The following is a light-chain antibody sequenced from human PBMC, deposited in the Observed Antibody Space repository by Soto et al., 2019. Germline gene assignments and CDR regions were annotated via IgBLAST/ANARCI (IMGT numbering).Light chain of an antibody. CDR3: QQYYSIPRT. J-gene: IGKJ1*01. V-gene: IGKV4-1*01. CDR1: QSVLYSSNNKNY. CDR2: WAS. Sequence: DIVMTQSPDSLAVSLGERATINCKSSQSVLYSSNNKNYLAWYQQKSGQPPKLLIYWASTRESGVPDRFSGSGSGTDFTLTISSLQAEDVAVYSCQQYYSIPRTFGQGTKVEIK.